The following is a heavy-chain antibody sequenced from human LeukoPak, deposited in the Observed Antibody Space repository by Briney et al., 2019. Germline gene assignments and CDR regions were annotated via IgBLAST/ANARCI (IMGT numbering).Heavy chain of an antibody. V-gene: IGHV1-69*02. CDR2: IIPILGIA. D-gene: IGHD2-2*01. CDR1: RDTFSSYT. Sequence: SVKVSCKASRDTFSSYTLSWVRQAPGQGLEWMGRIIPILGIANYAQKFQGRVTITADKSTSTAYMELSSLRSEDTAVYYCARYVVVPAANQGGNWFDPWGQGTLVTVSS. J-gene: IGHJ5*02. CDR3: ARYVVVPAANQGGNWFDP.